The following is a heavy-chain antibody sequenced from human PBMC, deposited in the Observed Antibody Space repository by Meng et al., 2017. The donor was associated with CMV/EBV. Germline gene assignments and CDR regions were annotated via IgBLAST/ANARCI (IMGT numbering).Heavy chain of an antibody. J-gene: IGHJ4*02. CDR3: VRIRVNWNYGELGY. CDR2: INPNSGGT. Sequence: ASVKVSCKASGYTFTSYGISWVRQAPGQGLEWMGWINPNSGGTNYAQKFQGRVTMTRDTSISTAYMELSRLRSDDTAVYYCVRIRVNWNYGELGYWGQGTLVTVSS. V-gene: IGHV1-2*02. CDR1: GYTFTSYG. D-gene: IGHD1-7*01.